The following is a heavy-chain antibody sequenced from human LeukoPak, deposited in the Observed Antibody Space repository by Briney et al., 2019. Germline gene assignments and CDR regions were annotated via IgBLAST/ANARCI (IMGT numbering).Heavy chain of an antibody. J-gene: IGHJ4*02. CDR1: GGSFSGYY. CDR3: ARGGAYDYVWGSYRYTDLNY. V-gene: IGHV4-34*01. D-gene: IGHD3-16*02. CDR2: INHSGST. Sequence: PSETLSLTCAVYGGSFSGYYWSWIRQPPGKGLEWIGEINHSGSTNYNPSLKSRVTISVDTSKNQFSLKLSSVTAADTAVYYCARGGAYDYVWGSYRYTDLNYWGQGTLVTVSS.